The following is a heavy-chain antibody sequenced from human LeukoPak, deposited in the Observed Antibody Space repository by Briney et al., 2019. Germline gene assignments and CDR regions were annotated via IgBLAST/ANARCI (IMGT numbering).Heavy chain of an antibody. CDR1: GGSISSYY. V-gene: IGHV4-59*01. CDR2: IYYSGST. CDR3: ASGIQLFDY. D-gene: IGHD5-18*01. Sequence: PPETLSLTCTVPGGSISSYYWSWIRQPPGKGLEWIGYIYYSGSTNYNPSLKSRVTISVDTSKNQFSLKLSSVTAADTAVYYCASGIQLFDYWGQGTLVTVSS. J-gene: IGHJ4*02.